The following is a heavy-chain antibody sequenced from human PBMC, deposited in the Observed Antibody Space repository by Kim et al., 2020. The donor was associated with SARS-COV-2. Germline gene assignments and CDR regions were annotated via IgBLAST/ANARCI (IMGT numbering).Heavy chain of an antibody. J-gene: IGHJ6*02. CDR3: ARHGERLHYYYYGMDV. D-gene: IGHD1-1*01. CDR2: IYPGDSDT. CDR1: GYSFTSYW. Sequence: GESLKISCKGSGYSFTSYWIGWVRQMPGKGLEWMGIIYPGDSDTRYSPSFQGQVTISADKSISTAYLQWSSLKASDTAMYYCARHGERLHYYYYGMDVWGQGTTVTVSS. V-gene: IGHV5-51*01.